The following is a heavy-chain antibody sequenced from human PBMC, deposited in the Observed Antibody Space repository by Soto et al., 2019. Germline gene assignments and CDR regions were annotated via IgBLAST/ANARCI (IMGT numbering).Heavy chain of an antibody. CDR2: ISSDSDHI. Sequence: WGSLRLSCAASGFMFSAYTINWVRQAPGKWLEWLSSISSDSDHIDYADSVRGRFTVSRDNARKSLYLQMDSLGAEDTGVYYCATPYYYNHWGPGTLVTVSS. CDR1: GFMFSAYT. V-gene: IGHV3-21*01. J-gene: IGHJ5*02. D-gene: IGHD3-22*01. CDR3: ATPYYYNH.